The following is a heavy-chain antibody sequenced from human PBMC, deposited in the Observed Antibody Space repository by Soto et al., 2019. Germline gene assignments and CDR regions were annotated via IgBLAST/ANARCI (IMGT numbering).Heavy chain of an antibody. CDR2: IYNSGST. D-gene: IGHD6-19*01. CDR3: ARAVAALYYYYGMDV. CDR1: GLAVSSNY. V-gene: IGHV3-66*01. Sequence: EVQLVESGGGLVQTGGSLRLSCVASGLAVSSNYMSWVRQAPGEGLEWISVIYNSGSTYYSDSVKGRFTISRDNSKNILYLQMNSLRAEDTAMYYCARAVAALYYYYGMDVW. J-gene: IGHJ6*01.